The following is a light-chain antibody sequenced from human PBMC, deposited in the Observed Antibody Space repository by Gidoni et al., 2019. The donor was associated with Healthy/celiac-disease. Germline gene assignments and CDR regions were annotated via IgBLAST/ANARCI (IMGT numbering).Light chain of an antibody. J-gene: IGKJ1*01. Sequence: DIQTTQSPSTLSASVGDRVTITCRASQSISSWLAWYQQKPGNAPKLLIYEASSSESGVPSRFSGSGSGTEFTLTISSLQPEDFAAYYCQQYNSYWWTFGQGTKVEIK. CDR3: QQYNSYWWT. V-gene: IGKV1-5*03. CDR1: QSISSW. CDR2: EAS.